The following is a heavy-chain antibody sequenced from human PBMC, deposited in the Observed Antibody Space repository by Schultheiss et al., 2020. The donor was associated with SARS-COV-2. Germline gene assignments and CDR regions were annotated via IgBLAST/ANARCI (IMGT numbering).Heavy chain of an antibody. J-gene: IGHJ6*02. Sequence: SCKASGGTFSSYAMHWVRQAPGKGLEWVAVISYDGSNKYYADSVKGRFTISRDNSKNTLYLQMNSLRAEDTAVYYCARDPPYGNYGMDVWGQGTTVTVSS. CDR1: GGTFSSYA. D-gene: IGHD4-17*01. V-gene: IGHV3-30-3*01. CDR2: ISYDGSNK. CDR3: ARDPPYGNYGMDV.